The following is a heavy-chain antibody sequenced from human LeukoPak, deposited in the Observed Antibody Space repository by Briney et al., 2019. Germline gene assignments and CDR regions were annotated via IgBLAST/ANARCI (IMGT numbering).Heavy chain of an antibody. CDR2: IYHSGST. CDR1: GFSFSSDYQ. D-gene: IGHD3-16*01. J-gene: IGHJ4*02. Sequence: PWGALRLSCTVSGFSFSSDYQWAWIRQPPGKGLEWIGNIYHSGSTYYNPSLKSRVTMSRDTSKNQFFLQLASVTAADTAVYYCARASVLLSADYWGQGALVTVSS. CDR3: ARASVLLSADY. V-gene: IGHV4-38-2*02.